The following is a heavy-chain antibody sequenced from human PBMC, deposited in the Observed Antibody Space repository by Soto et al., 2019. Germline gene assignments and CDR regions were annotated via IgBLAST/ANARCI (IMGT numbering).Heavy chain of an antibody. CDR1: GFTFSTSS. Sequence: PGGSLRLSCSASGFTFSTSSMHWVRQAPGKGLEYVSGISSNGDSTYYADSVKGRFTISRDNSKNTLYLQMSSLRAVDTAVYYCVHPRSTVQIPPTWGQGTLVTVSS. CDR2: ISSNGDST. CDR3: VHPRSTVQIPPT. V-gene: IGHV3-64D*06. J-gene: IGHJ5*02. D-gene: IGHD4-17*01.